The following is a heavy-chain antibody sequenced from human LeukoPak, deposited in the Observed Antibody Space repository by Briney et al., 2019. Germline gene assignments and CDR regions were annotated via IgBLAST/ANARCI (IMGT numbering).Heavy chain of an antibody. CDR2: IDPSDSYT. CDR1: GYSFTSYW. V-gene: IGHV5-10-1*01. J-gene: IGHJ1*01. CDR3: ARRRIAAAGDFQH. Sequence: ESLKISCKGSGYSFTSYWITWVRQMPGKGLEWMGRIDPSDSYTNYSPSFQGHVTISADKSISTAYLQWSSLKASDTAMYYCARRRIAAAGDFQHWGQGTLVTVSS. D-gene: IGHD6-13*01.